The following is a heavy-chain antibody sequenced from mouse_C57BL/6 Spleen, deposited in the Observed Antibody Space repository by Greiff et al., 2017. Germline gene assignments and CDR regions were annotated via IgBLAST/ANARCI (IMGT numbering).Heavy chain of an antibody. Sequence: VQLQQSGPVLVKPGASVKMSCKASGYTFTDYYMNWVKQSHGKSLEWIGVINPYNGGTSYNQKFKGKATLTVDKSSSTAYMELNSLTSEDSAVYYCAEETGTDYAMDDWGQGTTVTVSS. J-gene: IGHJ4*01. CDR2: INPYNGGT. D-gene: IGHD4-1*01. V-gene: IGHV1-19*01. CDR1: GYTFTDYY. CDR3: AEETGTDYAMDD.